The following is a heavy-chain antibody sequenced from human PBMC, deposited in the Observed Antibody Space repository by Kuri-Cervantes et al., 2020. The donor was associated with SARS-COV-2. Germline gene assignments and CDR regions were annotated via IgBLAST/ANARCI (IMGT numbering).Heavy chain of an antibody. D-gene: IGHD3-3*01. Sequence: SVKVSCKASGGTFSSYAISWVRQAPGQGREWMGGSIPIFGTANYAQKVQGRVTITADESTSTAYMELSSLRSEDTAVYYCAIGLEWLRTENYYYYYMDVWGKGTTVTVSS. CDR2: SIPIFGTA. V-gene: IGHV1-69*13. CDR1: GGTFSSYA. CDR3: AIGLEWLRTENYYYYYMDV. J-gene: IGHJ6*03.